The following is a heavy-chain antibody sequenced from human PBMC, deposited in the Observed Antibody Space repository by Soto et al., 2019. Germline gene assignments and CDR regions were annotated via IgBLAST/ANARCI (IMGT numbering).Heavy chain of an antibody. CDR1: GGTFSNYA. J-gene: IGHJ5*02. D-gene: IGHD5-12*01. CDR3: AKDGGADGYFGNWLDP. V-gene: IGHV1-69*15. CDR2: IIPIFGTT. Sequence: QVHLVQSGAEVKKPGSSANVSCKASGGTFSNYAITWVRQAPGQGLEWVGRIIPIFGTTNVAQKFQGRVPRTADESTTTAYMDLSGLRSDDTAVYYCAKDGGADGYFGNWLDPWGQGTLVTVSS.